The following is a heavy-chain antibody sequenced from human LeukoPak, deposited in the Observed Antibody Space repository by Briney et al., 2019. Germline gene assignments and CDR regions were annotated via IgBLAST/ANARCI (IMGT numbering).Heavy chain of an antibody. V-gene: IGHV3-23*01. J-gene: IGHJ4*02. CDR3: AKDLHIVVVTAILDY. D-gene: IGHD2-21*02. Sequence: GGSLRLSCAASGFTFSSYAMSWVRQAPGKGLEWVSAISGSGGGTYYADSVKGRFTISRDNSKNTLYLQMNSLRAEDTAVYYCAKDLHIVVVTAILDYWGQGTLVTVSS. CDR2: ISGSGGGT. CDR1: GFTFSSYA.